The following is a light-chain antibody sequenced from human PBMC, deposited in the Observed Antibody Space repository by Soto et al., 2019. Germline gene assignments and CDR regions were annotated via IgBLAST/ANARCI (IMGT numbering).Light chain of an antibody. CDR3: QHYDSYSGT. CDR1: QSINSW. CDR2: RAS. V-gene: IGKV1-5*03. Sequence: DIQMTQSPSTLSASVGDRVTITSRASQSINSWLAWYQQKPGKAPRLLIYRASSLEGGVPSRFSGSGSGAEFTLTISSLQPDDFATYYCQHYDSYSGTFGPGTKVDIK. J-gene: IGKJ3*01.